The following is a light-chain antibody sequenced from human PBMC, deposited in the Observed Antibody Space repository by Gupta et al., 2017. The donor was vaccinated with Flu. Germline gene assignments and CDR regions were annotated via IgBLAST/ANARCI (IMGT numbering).Light chain of an antibody. J-gene: IGKJ4*01. V-gene: IGKV1-33*01. CDR3: QHYDNLLIT. CDR2: DAS. CDR1: QEIRKY. Sequence: PSFMYSSVGNRVTITCQAGQEIRKYLYWYQQKPGKAPKLLIYDASNMEKGVPSRFSGSGYGTDFTFTISSRQPEDFASYYCQHYDNLLITFGRGTKVEIK.